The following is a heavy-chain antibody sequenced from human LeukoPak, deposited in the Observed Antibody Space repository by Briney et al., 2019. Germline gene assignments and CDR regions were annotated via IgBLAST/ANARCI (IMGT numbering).Heavy chain of an antibody. CDR1: GITFSSYE. J-gene: IGHJ4*02. CDR3: ERGFRDPAMFLAY. Sequence: GGSLRLSCAASGITFSSYEMSWVRQAPGKGLEWISCISNVVSYYSDSVKGRLTIFRGNAKNSLYLHMISLTVEEAAVYYCERGFRDPAMFLAYWGQGTMVTVSS. V-gene: IGHV3-48*03. CDR2: ISNVVS. D-gene: IGHD3-3*01.